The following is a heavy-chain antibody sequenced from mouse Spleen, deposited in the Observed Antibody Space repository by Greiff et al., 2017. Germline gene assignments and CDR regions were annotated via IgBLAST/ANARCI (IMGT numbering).Heavy chain of an antibody. D-gene: IGHD3-2*01. Sequence: EVNVVESGAELVKPGASVKLSCTASGFNIKDTYMHWVKQRPEQGLEWIGRIDPANGNTKYDPKFQGKATITADTSSNTAYLQLSSLKSGDTAVYYCARSDSSGYVWGQGTTLTVSS. CDR2: IDPANGNT. CDR1: GFNIKDTY. J-gene: IGHJ2*01. V-gene: IGHV14-3*02. CDR3: ARSDSSGYV.